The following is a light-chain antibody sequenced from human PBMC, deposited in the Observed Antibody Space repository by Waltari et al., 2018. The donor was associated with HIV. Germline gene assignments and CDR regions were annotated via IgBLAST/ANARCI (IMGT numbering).Light chain of an antibody. CDR2: DNR. CDR1: NSNIGAGYD. V-gene: IGLV1-40*01. CDR3: QSYDNSLSNGV. J-gene: IGLJ2*01. Sequence: QSVLTQPPSVSGAPGQRVTISCTGSNSNIGAGYDANWYQQLPGSAPKLLMFDNRNRPSCVPDLCSGSKSGTSASRVITGLQAADEAVYYCQSYDNSLSNGVFGGGTKLIVL.